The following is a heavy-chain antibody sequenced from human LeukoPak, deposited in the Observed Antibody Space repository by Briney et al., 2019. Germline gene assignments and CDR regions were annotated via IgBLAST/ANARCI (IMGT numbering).Heavy chain of an antibody. V-gene: IGHV4-39*01. J-gene: IGHJ1*01. Sequence: SETLSLTCTVSGGSISSSNFYWAWIRQPPGKKLEWIGNIYYSGSTYYNPSLKSRVTISVDTSKNQFSLKLSSVTAADTAVYYCARVVPAAPEYFQYWGQGTLVTVSS. D-gene: IGHD2-2*01. CDR2: IYYSGST. CDR1: GGSISSSNFY. CDR3: ARVVPAAPEYFQY.